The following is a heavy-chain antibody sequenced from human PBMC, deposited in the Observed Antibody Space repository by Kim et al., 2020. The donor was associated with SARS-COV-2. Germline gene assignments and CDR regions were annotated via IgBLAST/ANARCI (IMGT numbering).Heavy chain of an antibody. CDR1: GGSFSGYY. D-gene: IGHD3-10*01. Sequence: SETLSLTCAVYGGSFSGYYWSWIRQPPGKGLEWIGEINHSGSTNYNPSLKSRVTISVDTSKNQFSLKLSSVTAADTAVYYCARVERIRYGSGSYYNARPFDYWGQGTLVTVSS. J-gene: IGHJ4*02. CDR2: INHSGST. V-gene: IGHV4-34*01. CDR3: ARVERIRYGSGSYYNARPFDY.